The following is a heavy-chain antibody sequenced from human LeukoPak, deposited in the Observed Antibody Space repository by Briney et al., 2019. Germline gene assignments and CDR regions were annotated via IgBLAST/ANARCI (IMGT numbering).Heavy chain of an antibody. V-gene: IGHV1-18*01. CDR3: AGWLRGYNDWFDP. CDR1: GYTFTSYG. CDR2: ISAYNGNT. D-gene: IGHD3-22*01. Sequence: ASVKVSCKASGYTFTSYGIIWERQAPGQGLEWMGWISAYNGNTNYAQKLQGRVTMTTHTSTSTAYMELRSLRSDDTALYYCAGWLRGYNDWFDPWGQGNLVTVSS. J-gene: IGHJ5*02.